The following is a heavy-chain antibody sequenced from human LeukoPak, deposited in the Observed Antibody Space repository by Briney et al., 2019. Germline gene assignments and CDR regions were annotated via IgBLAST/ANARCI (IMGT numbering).Heavy chain of an antibody. V-gene: IGHV4-59*02. CDR1: GGSVSDYY. CDR2: IYHTGST. J-gene: IGHJ4*02. CDR3: ASRKLGNGY. Sequence: SETLSLTCTISGGSVSDYYWSWIRQSPGKGLEWIGYIYHTGSTSYSPSLKSRVTISADTSQNQFSLKLSSVTAADTAVYYCASRKLGNGYWDQGTLVPVSS. D-gene: IGHD7-27*01.